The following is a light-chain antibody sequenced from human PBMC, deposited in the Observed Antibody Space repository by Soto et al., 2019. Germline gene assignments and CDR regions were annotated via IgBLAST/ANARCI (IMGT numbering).Light chain of an antibody. CDR1: QSVSSSY. CDR2: GAS. V-gene: IGKV3-20*01. Sequence: EIVLTQSPGTLSLSPAERATLSCRASQSVSSSYLAWYQHKPGQAPRLLIYGASTRATGIPDRFSGSGSGTDFTLTISKLEPEDFAVYYCQQYGSSYLYNFGQGTKVDIK. J-gene: IGKJ2*01. CDR3: QQYGSSYLYN.